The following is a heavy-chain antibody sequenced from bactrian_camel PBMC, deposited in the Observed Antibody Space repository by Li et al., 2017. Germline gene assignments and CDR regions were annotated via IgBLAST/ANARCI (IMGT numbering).Heavy chain of an antibody. CDR2: IYTDGSIT. J-gene: IGHJ4*01. CDR1: GFPFDSYY. D-gene: IGHD6*01. CDR3: ATVPRMYYGGNWYLNY. Sequence: HVQLVESGGGLVQPGGSLRLSCAASGFPFDSYYMNWVRQAPGKGLEWVSSIYTDGSITYYADSVKGRFTISRDNAKNLVYLQMNSLKSEDTALYYCATVPRMYYGGNWYLNYWGQGTQVTVS. V-gene: IGHV3-2*01.